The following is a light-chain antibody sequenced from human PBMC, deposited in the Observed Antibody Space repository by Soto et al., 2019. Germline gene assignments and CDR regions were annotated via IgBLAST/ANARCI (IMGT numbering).Light chain of an antibody. CDR2: AAS. J-gene: IGKJ1*01. Sequence: DIQLTQSPSFLSASVGDRVTITCRASQGISNYLTWYQQKPGKAPKLLIFAASTLQSGVPSRFSGSGSGTEFTLIISSLQPEDFATYYCQQLNSYLWTFGQGTKVEIK. CDR3: QQLNSYLWT. V-gene: IGKV1-9*01. CDR1: QGISNY.